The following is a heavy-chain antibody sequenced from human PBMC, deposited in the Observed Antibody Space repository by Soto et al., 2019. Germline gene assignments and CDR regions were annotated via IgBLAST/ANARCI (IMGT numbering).Heavy chain of an antibody. CDR1: GGTFSSYA. CDR2: IIPIFGTA. J-gene: IGHJ6*02. CDR3: ARKLTGSSYYYGMDV. Sequence: GASVKVSCKASGGTFSSYASSWVRQATGQGLEWMGGIIPIFGTANYAQKFQGRVTITADESTSTAYMELSSLRSEDTAVYYCARKLTGSSYYYGMDVWGQGTTVTVSS. V-gene: IGHV1-69*13. D-gene: IGHD2-15*01.